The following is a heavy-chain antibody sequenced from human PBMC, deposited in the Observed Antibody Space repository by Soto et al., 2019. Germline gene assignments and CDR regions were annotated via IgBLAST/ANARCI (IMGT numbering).Heavy chain of an antibody. CDR1: GGSISSSSYY. CDR3: ARQKNDFWSGSFDY. CDR2: IYYSGST. Sequence: SETLSLTCTVSGGSISSSSYYWGWIRQPPGKGLEWIGSIYYSGSTYYNPSLKSRVTISVDTSKNQFSLKLTSVTAADTAVYYCARQKNDFWSGSFDYWGQGTLVTVSS. D-gene: IGHD3-3*01. J-gene: IGHJ4*02. V-gene: IGHV4-39*01.